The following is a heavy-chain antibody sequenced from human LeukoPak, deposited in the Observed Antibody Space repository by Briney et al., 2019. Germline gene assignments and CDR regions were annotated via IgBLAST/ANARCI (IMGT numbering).Heavy chain of an antibody. V-gene: IGHV3-53*01. D-gene: IGHD3-10*01. Sequence: GGSLRPSCAASGFTFSSYAMSWVRQAPGKGLEWVSVIYSGGSTYYADSVKGRFTISRDNSKNTLYLQMNSLRAEDTAVYYCARSTLWFGADYWGQGTLVTVSS. CDR1: GFTFSSYA. J-gene: IGHJ4*02. CDR2: IYSGGST. CDR3: ARSTLWFGADY.